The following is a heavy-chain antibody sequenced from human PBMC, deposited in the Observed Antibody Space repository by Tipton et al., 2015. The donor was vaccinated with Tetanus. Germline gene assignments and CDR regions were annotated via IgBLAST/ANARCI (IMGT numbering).Heavy chain of an antibody. J-gene: IGHJ6*02. D-gene: IGHD3-22*01. CDR1: GYTFTGYY. Sequence: QVQLVQSRAEMKKPGASVKVSCKASGYTFTGYYIYWVRQAPGQGLEWMGWIELNSGCTVYAQKFQGRVTMTRDTYNSTAYMELRSLRSDVTAVYYCARDRGDYIYYGMDVWGPGTTVSVS. CDR2: IELNSGCT. V-gene: IGHV1-2*02. CDR3: ARDRGDYIYYGMDV.